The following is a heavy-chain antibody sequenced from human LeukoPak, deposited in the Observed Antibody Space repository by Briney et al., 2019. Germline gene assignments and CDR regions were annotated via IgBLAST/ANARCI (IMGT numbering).Heavy chain of an antibody. V-gene: IGHV3-30*18. CDR2: ISYDGSNK. J-gene: IGHJ4*02. CDR3: AKDPYGGNSVGAPDY. Sequence: QPGRSLRLSCAASGSTFSSYGMHWVRQAPGKGLEWVAIISYDGSNKYYADSVKGRFTISRDNSKNTLYLQMNSLRAEDTAVYYCAKDPYGGNSVGAPDYWGQGTLVTVSS. D-gene: IGHD4-23*01. CDR1: GSTFSSYG.